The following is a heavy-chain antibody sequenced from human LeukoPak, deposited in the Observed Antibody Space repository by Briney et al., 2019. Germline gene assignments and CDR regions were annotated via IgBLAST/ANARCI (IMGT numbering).Heavy chain of an antibody. V-gene: IGHV4-61*02. CDR1: GGSVSDGNYY. Sequence: SETLSLTCTVSGGSVSDGNYYWTWVRQPAGKGLEWIGRIYSSENTKYNPSLKSRVTMSLDTSKNQFALRLTSVTAADTAAYYCARPISWARGAFDIWGQGTMVTVSS. J-gene: IGHJ3*02. D-gene: IGHD1-26*01. CDR2: IYSSENT. CDR3: ARPISWARGAFDI.